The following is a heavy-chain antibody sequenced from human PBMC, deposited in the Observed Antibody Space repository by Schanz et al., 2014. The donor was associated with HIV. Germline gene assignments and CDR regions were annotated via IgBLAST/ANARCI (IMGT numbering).Heavy chain of an antibody. CDR3: ARERMATGGLDV. CDR2: INTSGGGT. D-gene: IGHD2-15*01. Sequence: QVQLLQSGAEVKEPGASVRVSCKASGYTFSSYGFNWVRQAPGQGLEWLGVINTSGGGTSDALQGRVAFTRDTSTTTVYMDLRNLRFADSGVYYCARERMATGGLDVWGQGTTVTVSS. J-gene: IGHJ6*02. V-gene: IGHV1-46*01. CDR1: GYTFSSYG.